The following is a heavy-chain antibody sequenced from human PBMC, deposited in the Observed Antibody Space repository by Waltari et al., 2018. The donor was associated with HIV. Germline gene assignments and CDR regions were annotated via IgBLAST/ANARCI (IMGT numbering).Heavy chain of an antibody. J-gene: IGHJ4*02. D-gene: IGHD6-19*01. Sequence: QVQLQESGPGLVKPSETLSLTCAVSGASISSYYWSWIRQPPGKGLEWIGYIYNSGSTNSNPARRRRVSISVDTSKNQFSLKLNSVTAADTAVYYWARVAGSGWYFYEYWGQGTQVTVSS. CDR2: IYNSGST. CDR3: ARVAGSGWYFYEY. V-gene: IGHV4-59*01. CDR1: GASISSYY.